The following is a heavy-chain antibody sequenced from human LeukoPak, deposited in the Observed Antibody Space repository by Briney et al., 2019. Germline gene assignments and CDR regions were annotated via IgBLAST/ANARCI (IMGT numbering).Heavy chain of an antibody. CDR3: ARGSRSYYDYSGPSEF. J-gene: IGHJ4*02. CDR2: IGVRSDSI. CDR1: GFALFDYY. D-gene: IGHD3-22*01. Sequence: GGSLRHSCARSGFALFDYYMTWIRQAPGKGREWRSYIGVRSDSIYYADSVEGRFTISRDNAKNSLSLEMSGLRADDTAVYYCARGSRSYYDYSGPSEFWGQGTPVIVSS. V-gene: IGHV3-11*04.